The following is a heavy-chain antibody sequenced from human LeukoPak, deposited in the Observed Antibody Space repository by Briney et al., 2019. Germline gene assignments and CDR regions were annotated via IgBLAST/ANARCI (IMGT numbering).Heavy chain of an antibody. CDR1: GFTFSSYA. D-gene: IGHD1-26*01. Sequence: GGSLRLSCAASGFTFSSYAMSWVRQAPGKGQEWVSAISGSGGSTYYADSVKGRFTISRDNSKNTLYLQMNSLRAEDTAVYYCAKRYSGSYSGYWGQGTLVTVSS. CDR3: AKRYSGSYSGY. CDR2: ISGSGGST. J-gene: IGHJ4*02. V-gene: IGHV3-23*01.